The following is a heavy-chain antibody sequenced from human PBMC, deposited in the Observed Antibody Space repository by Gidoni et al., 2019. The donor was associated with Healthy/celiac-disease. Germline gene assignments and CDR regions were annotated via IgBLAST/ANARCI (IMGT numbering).Heavy chain of an antibody. J-gene: IGHJ4*02. V-gene: IGHV4-39*01. Sequence: QLQLPESCPGLVKPSETLSLTCTVSGGSISSHSYYWGWIRQPTGKGLEWIGSIYYSGSTYYNPSRKSRVTRSVDTAKNKFSLKLSSVTAADTAVYYCARRPTVTQYYFDYWGQGTLVTVSS. CDR1: GGSISSHSYY. CDR2: IYYSGST. CDR3: ARRPTVTQYYFDY. D-gene: IGHD4-17*01.